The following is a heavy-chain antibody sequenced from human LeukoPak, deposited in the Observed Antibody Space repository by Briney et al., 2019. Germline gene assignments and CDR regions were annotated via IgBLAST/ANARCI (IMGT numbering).Heavy chain of an antibody. V-gene: IGHV3-30-3*01. CDR2: ISYDGSNK. CDR1: GFTFSSYA. CDR3: AKDLGIAAAGSWAQNSPFDY. J-gene: IGHJ4*02. Sequence: GGSLRLSCAASGFTFSSYAMHWVRQAPGKGLEWVAVISYDGSNKYYADSVKGRFTISRDNSKNTLYLQMNSLRAEDTAVYYCAKDLGIAAAGSWAQNSPFDYWGQGTLVTVSS. D-gene: IGHD6-13*01.